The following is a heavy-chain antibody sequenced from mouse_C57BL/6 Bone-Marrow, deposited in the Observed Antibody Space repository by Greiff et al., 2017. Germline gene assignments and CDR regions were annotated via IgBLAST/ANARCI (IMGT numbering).Heavy chain of an antibody. Sequence: EVKLVESGPELVKPGASVKISCKASGYSFTGYYMNWVKQSPEKSLEWIGEINPSTGGTTYNKKFKAKATLTVDKSSSTAYMQLKSLTSEDSAVYYCARSIDYWGQGTSVTVSS. V-gene: IGHV1-42*01. CDR3: ARSIDY. CDR1: GYSFTGYY. CDR2: INPSTGGT. J-gene: IGHJ4*01.